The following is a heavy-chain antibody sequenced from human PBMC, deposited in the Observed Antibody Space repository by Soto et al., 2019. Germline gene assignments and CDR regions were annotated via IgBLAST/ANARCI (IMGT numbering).Heavy chain of an antibody. Sequence: EVQLLESGGGLVQPGGSLSLSCAASGFTLNNYAMPWVRQPPGKGLEWVSAISGGGDTTSYADSVKGRFTVSRDGSKNTLYLQMSSLRAEDTALYYCAKGRGGSGSLTPRVDFWGQGTLVTVSS. V-gene: IGHV3-23*01. CDR1: GFTLNNYA. J-gene: IGHJ4*02. CDR3: AKGRGGSGSLTPRVDF. CDR2: ISGGGDTT. D-gene: IGHD3-10*01.